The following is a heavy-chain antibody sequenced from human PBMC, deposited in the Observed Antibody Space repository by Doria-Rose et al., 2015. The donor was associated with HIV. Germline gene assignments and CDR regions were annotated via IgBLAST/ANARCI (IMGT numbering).Heavy chain of an antibody. Sequence: QITLKESGPVLVKPTETLTLTCTVSGVSLSSPGMGVSWIRQPPGRALEWLANIFSDDERSYYTTLQSRLTISRGTSKSQVVLTMTDMDPVDTATYYCARIKSSRWYHKYYFDFWGQGTLVIVSA. D-gene: IGHD6-13*01. CDR1: GVSLSSPGMG. J-gene: IGHJ4*02. CDR3: ARIKSSRWYHKYYFDF. CDR2: IFSDDER. V-gene: IGHV2-26*01.